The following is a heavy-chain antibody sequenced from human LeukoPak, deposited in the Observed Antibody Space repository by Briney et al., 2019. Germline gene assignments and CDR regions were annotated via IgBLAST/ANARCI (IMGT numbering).Heavy chain of an antibody. J-gene: IGHJ3*02. V-gene: IGHV3-23*01. Sequence: GGSLRLSCAASGFSFSYYSMNWVRQTPGKGLEWVSGISGSGGKTYYADSVKGRFTVSRDNFKNTLYLQMNSLRAEDTAVYYCAKGTPGLWAFDIWGQGTMVTVSS. CDR3: AKGTPGLWAFDI. CDR1: GFSFSYYS. D-gene: IGHD3-16*01. CDR2: ISGSGGKT.